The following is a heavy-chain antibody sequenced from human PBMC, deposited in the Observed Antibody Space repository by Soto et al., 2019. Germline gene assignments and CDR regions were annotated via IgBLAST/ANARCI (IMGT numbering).Heavy chain of an antibody. CDR3: ARVWQLVRGDYYYYGMDV. CDR1: GYTFTSYA. CDR2: INAGNGNT. J-gene: IGHJ6*02. Sequence: GASVKVSCKASGYTFTSYAMHWVRQAPGQRLEWMGWINAGNGNTKYSQKFQGRVTITRDTSASTAYMELSSLRSEDTAVYYCARVWQLVRGDYYYYGMDVWGQGTTVTVSS. D-gene: IGHD6-13*01. V-gene: IGHV1-3*01.